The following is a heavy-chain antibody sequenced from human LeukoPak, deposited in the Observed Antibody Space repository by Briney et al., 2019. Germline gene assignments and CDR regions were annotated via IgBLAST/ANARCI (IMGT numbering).Heavy chain of an antibody. J-gene: IGHJ6*03. CDR3: ARRRSSDYYYYFLYV. V-gene: IGHV4-34*01. Sequence: PSETLSLTCALYGGSFSGYYWSWIRQPPEKGLEWIGDVTHSGSDLYNPYLKSRVIISVDTSKNQFSLQLRSVTTADTAVYYCARRRSSDYYYYFLYVWGKGTTVTISS. CDR1: GGSFSGYY. CDR2: VTHSGSD. D-gene: IGHD2-2*01.